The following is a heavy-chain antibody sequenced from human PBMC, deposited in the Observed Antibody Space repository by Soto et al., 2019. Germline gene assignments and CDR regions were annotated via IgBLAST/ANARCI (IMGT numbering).Heavy chain of an antibody. CDR1: GFTFSDYY. V-gene: IGHV3-11*01. CDR3: ARNGGSSAAIVPVLASV. J-gene: IGHJ6*03. CDR2: ISSSGSTI. Sequence: AGSLRLSCAASGFTFSDYYMSWIRRAPGKGLEWVSYISSSGSTIYYADSVKGRFTISRDNAKNSLYLQMNSLRAEDTAVYYGARNGGSSAAIVPVLASVWGKETRVPVS. D-gene: IGHD3-3*02.